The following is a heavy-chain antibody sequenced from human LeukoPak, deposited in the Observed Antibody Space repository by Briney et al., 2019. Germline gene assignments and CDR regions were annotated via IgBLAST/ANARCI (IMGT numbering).Heavy chain of an antibody. Sequence: PGGSLRLSCAASGFTVSNSYMTWVRQAPGKGLEWVSVIYSGGSTYYADSVKGRFTISRDNSKNTLYLQMNSLRAEDTAVYYCAREAPGGNYFDYWGQGTLVTVSS. J-gene: IGHJ4*02. D-gene: IGHD4-23*01. CDR1: GFTVSNSY. CDR2: IYSGGST. V-gene: IGHV3-53*01. CDR3: AREAPGGNYFDY.